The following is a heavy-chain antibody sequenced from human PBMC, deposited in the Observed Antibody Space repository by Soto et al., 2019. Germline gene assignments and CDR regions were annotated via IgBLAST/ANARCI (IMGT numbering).Heavy chain of an antibody. CDR1: GGSFNGYY. D-gene: IGHD2-15*01. Sequence: AETLSLTCAVYGGSFNGYYWSWVRQPPGKGLEWIGEINHGGSTNYNPSLRSRVTMSVDASKNQFSLKLSSVTAADTAVYYCARGAQDILVVVAAAESSYYYYMDGWAKGTPVTVSS. V-gene: IGHV4-34*01. CDR3: ARGAQDILVVVAAAESSYYYYMDG. J-gene: IGHJ6*03. CDR2: INHGGST.